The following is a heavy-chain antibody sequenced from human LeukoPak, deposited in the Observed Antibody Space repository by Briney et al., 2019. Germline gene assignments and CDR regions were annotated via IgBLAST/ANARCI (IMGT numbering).Heavy chain of an antibody. CDR3: ARDTAPYYYDSSGYDSLI. Sequence: KAGGSLRLSCAASGFTFSSYSMNWVRQAPGKGLEWVSSISSSSSYIYYADSVKGRFTISRDNAKNSLYLQMNSLRAEDTAVYYCARDTAPYYYDSSGYDSLIWGQGTLVTVSS. CDR1: GFTFSSYS. D-gene: IGHD3-22*01. CDR2: ISSSSSYI. J-gene: IGHJ4*02. V-gene: IGHV3-21*01.